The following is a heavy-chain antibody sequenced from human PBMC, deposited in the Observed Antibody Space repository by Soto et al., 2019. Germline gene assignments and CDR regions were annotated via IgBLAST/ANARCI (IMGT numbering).Heavy chain of an antibody. D-gene: IGHD6-19*01. V-gene: IGHV4-59*01. J-gene: IGHJ3*02. CDR3: ARQQWLVLNAFES. Sequence: PSETLSLTCTVSGGSISSYYWSWIRQPPGKGLEWIGYIYYSGSTNYNPSLKSRVTISVDTSKNQFSLKLSSVTAADTAVYYCARQQWLVLNAFESWGKGTMVTVSS. CDR2: IYYSGST. CDR1: GGSISSYY.